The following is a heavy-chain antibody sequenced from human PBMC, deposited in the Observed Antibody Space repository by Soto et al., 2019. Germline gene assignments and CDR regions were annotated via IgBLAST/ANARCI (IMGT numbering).Heavy chain of an antibody. J-gene: IGHJ4*02. CDR3: ANVEIAVAGIGGY. CDR1: GFTVSSNY. V-gene: IGHV3-53*01. D-gene: IGHD6-19*01. Sequence: EVQLVESGGGLIQPGGSLRLSCAASGFTVSSNYMSWVRQAPGKGLEWVSVISGSGGSTYYADSVKGRFTISRDNSKNTLYLQMNSLRAEDTAVYYCANVEIAVAGIGGYWGQGTLVTVSS. CDR2: ISGSGGST.